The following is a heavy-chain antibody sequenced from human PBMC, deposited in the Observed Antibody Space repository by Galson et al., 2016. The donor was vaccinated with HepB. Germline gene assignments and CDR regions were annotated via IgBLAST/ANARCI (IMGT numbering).Heavy chain of an antibody. V-gene: IGHV4-59*01. J-gene: IGHJ5*02. CDR2: IYNSGRT. CDR3: ASSPSGCYIRWLDP. CDR1: GGSITNFY. Sequence: SETLYLTCTVSGGSITNFYWTWVRQPPGKGLEWIGYIYNSGRTNYKPSLKSRVTISVDTSKKQFSLKLSSVIAGDTAVYYCASSPSGCYIRWLDPWGQGTLVTVSS. D-gene: IGHD1-26*01.